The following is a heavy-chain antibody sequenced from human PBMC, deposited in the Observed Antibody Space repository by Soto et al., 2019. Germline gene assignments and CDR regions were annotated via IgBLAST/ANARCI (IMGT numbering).Heavy chain of an antibody. J-gene: IGHJ4*02. V-gene: IGHV2-5*02. CDR1: GVSLTTGGVG. CDR3: ALRRGAAVADY. Sequence: HITLKESGPTLVKPTQTLTLTCTFSGVSLTTGGVGVGWIRQPPGKDLEWLALIYWDDDKRYRPSLKSRLTITKDTSKNQVFLTMTNMDTVDTATDYGALRRGAAVADYWGQGTLVTVSS. D-gene: IGHD6-13*01. CDR2: IYWDDDK.